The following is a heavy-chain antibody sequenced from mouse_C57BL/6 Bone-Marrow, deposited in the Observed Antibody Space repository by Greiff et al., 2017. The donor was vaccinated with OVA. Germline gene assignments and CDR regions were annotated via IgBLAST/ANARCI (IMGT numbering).Heavy chain of an antibody. Sequence: VQLQQPVAELVMPGASVKLSCKASGYTFTSSWMHWVKQRPGQGLEWIGEIDPSDSYTNYNQKFKGKSTLTVDKSSSTAYMQLSSLTSEDTAVYYCAREYYEGYYAMDYWGQGTSVTVSS. D-gene: IGHD1-1*01. CDR2: IDPSDSYT. V-gene: IGHV1-69*01. J-gene: IGHJ4*01. CDR3: AREYYEGYYAMDY. CDR1: GYTFTSSW.